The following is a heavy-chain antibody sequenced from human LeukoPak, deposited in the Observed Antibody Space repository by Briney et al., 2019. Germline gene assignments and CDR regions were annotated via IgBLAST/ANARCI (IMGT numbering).Heavy chain of an antibody. V-gene: IGHV1-18*01. CDR1: GYTFTSYG. CDR2: ISPYNGNT. J-gene: IGHJ4*02. D-gene: IGHD6-13*01. CDR3: ARDGSSSWYAY. Sequence: ASVKVSCKASGYTFTSYGISWVRQAPGQGLEWMGWISPYNGNTNYAQKLQGRVTMTADTSTSTAYMDLRILSSDDTAVYYCARDGSSSWYAYWGQGTLVTVSS.